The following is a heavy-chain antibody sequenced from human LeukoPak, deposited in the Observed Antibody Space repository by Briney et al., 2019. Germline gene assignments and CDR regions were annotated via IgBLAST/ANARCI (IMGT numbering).Heavy chain of an antibody. CDR3: AKDISPMIVGLGDH. Sequence: QPGGSLRLSCAASGFTFSSYAMSWVRQASGKGLEWVSGISGSGGSTYHADSVKGRFTISRDNSKNTLYLQMNSLRAEDTAVYYCAKDISPMIVGLGDHWGQGTLVTVSS. J-gene: IGHJ5*02. D-gene: IGHD3-22*01. V-gene: IGHV3-23*01. CDR1: GFTFSSYA. CDR2: ISGSGGST.